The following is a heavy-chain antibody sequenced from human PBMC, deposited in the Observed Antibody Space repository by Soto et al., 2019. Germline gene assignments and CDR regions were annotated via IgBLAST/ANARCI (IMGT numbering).Heavy chain of an antibody. CDR2: IWYDGTNK. J-gene: IGHJ4*02. CDR3: ARTHDIAPYYFDY. CDR1: GFTFSSYG. Sequence: QVQLVESGGGVVQPGRSLRLSCAASGFTFSSYGMHWVRQAPGKGLEWVAVIWYDGTNKYYADSVNGRFTISRDNSKNTLYLQMNSLRAEDTAVDYCARTHDIAPYYFDYWCQGSLVTVSS. V-gene: IGHV3-33*01. D-gene: IGHD3-9*01.